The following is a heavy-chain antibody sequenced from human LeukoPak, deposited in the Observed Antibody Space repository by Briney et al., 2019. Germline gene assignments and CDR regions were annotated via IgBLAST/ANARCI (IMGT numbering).Heavy chain of an antibody. V-gene: IGHV1-46*01. CDR1: GYTFTGYY. D-gene: IGHD3-3*01. Sequence: ASVKVSCKASGYTFTGYYMHWVRQAPGQGLEWMGIINPSGGSTSYAQKFQGRVTMTRDMSTSTVYMELSSLRSEDTAVYYCARDLAIFGVVTAVDYWGQGTLVTVSS. CDR3: ARDLAIFGVVTAVDY. J-gene: IGHJ4*02. CDR2: INPSGGST.